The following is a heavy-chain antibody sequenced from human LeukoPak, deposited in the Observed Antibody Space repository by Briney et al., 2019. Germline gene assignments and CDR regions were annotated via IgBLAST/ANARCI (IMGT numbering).Heavy chain of an antibody. V-gene: IGHV4-4*07. CDR1: GGSTSSYY. D-gene: IGHD6-19*01. Sequence: SSETLSLTCTVSGGSTSSYYWSWIRQPAEKGLEWIGRIYTSGSTNYNPSLKSRVTMSVDTSKNQFSLKLSSVTAADTAVYYCAREAVAGNDYWGQGTLVTVSS. CDR2: IYTSGST. CDR3: AREAVAGNDY. J-gene: IGHJ4*02.